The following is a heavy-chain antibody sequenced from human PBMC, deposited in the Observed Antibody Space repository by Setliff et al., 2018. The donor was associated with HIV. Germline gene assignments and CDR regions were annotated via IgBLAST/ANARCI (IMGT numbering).Heavy chain of an antibody. CDR1: GGSFRGYF. CDR3: ARGTDNGDAFQI. CDR2: INHNGST. D-gene: IGHD2-8*01. Sequence: SETLSLTCAVYGGSFRGYFWSWIRQPPGKGLEWIGEINHNGSTTYNPSLKSRLTISVNTFKTRFSLKVTPVTAADTAVYYCARGTDNGDAFQIWGQGTLVTVSS. J-gene: IGHJ3*02. V-gene: IGHV4-34*01.